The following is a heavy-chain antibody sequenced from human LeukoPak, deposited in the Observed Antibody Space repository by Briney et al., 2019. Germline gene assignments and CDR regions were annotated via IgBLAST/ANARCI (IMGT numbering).Heavy chain of an antibody. CDR1: GYSFSSYW. CDR3: ARRIQLWSSSDY. J-gene: IGHJ4*02. Sequence: GESLQISCKGSGYSFSSYWIGWVRQLPGKGLEWMGIIYPGDSDTRYSPSFQGQVTTSADKSISTAYLQWSSLKASDTAMYYCARRIQLWSSSDYWGQGTLVTVSS. CDR2: IYPGDSDT. V-gene: IGHV5-51*01. D-gene: IGHD5-18*01.